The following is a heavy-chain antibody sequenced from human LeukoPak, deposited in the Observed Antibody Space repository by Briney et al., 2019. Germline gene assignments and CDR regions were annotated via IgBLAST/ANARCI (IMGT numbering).Heavy chain of an antibody. V-gene: IGHV4-59*01. CDR1: DDSIGNYY. CDR2: IYFSGST. CDR3: ARVGGSNFYNYGMDV. Sequence: SETLSLTCTVSDDSIGNYYWSWIRQSPGKGLEWIGYIYFSGSTNYNPSLKRRVTMSVVTSKNQFSLRLTSVTAADTATYYCARVGGSNFYNYGMDVWGQGTTVIVSS. D-gene: IGHD4-11*01. J-gene: IGHJ6*02.